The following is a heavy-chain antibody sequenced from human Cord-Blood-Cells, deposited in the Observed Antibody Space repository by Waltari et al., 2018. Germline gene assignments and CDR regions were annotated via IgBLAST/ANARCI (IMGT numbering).Heavy chain of an antibody. Sequence: QVQLQQWGAGLLKPSETLSPTCAVYGGSFSGYYWSWIRQPPGKGLEWIGEINHSGSTNYNPSLKSRVTISVDTSKNQFSLKLSSVTAADTAVYYCARGTTIVVVPAARYWYFDLWGRGTLVTVSS. V-gene: IGHV4-34*01. J-gene: IGHJ2*01. CDR3: ARGTTIVVVPAARYWYFDL. CDR1: GGSFSGYY. D-gene: IGHD2-2*01. CDR2: INHSGST.